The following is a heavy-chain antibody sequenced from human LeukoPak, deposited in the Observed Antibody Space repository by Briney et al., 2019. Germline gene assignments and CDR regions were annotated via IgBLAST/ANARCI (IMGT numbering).Heavy chain of an antibody. Sequence: GGSLRLSCAASGFTFSSYSMNWVRQAPGKGLEWVSYISSSSSTIYYADSVKGRSTISRDNAKNSLYLQMNSLRAEDTAVYYCARDGDYYYMDVWGKGTTVTVSS. CDR3: ARDGDYYYMDV. D-gene: IGHD3-16*01. CDR2: ISSSSSTI. V-gene: IGHV3-48*01. J-gene: IGHJ6*03. CDR1: GFTFSSYS.